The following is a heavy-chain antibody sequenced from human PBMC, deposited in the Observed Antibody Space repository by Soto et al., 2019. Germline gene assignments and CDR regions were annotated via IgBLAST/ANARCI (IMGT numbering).Heavy chain of an antibody. D-gene: IGHD2-2*01. Sequence: QVQVVESGGGVVQPGTSLRLSCAASGFTFSVSAIHWVRQAPGKGLEWVAVISSDGSHQYYADSVRGRFTISRDNPKNTLYLQMNSLKADDTAVYYCARPYCRSTRCYLYYYGMDVWGPGTTVTVSS. J-gene: IGHJ6*02. CDR1: GFTFSVSA. CDR2: ISSDGSHQ. CDR3: ARPYCRSTRCYLYYYGMDV. V-gene: IGHV3-30-3*01.